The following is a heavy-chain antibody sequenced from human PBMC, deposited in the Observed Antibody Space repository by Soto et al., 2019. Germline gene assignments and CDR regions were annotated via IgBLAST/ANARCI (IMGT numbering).Heavy chain of an antibody. D-gene: IGHD6-13*01. CDR2: ISGSGGTT. V-gene: IGHV3-23*01. CDR3: AKNGRAAAMYNWFDP. Sequence: EVQLLESGGGLVQPGGSLRLSCTGSGFTFSSYAMNWVRQAPGKGLECVSTISGSGGTTYYADSVKGRFTISRDNSKKTLNLQMSSLRAEDTAVYYCAKNGRAAAMYNWFDPWGQGTLVTVSS. J-gene: IGHJ5*02. CDR1: GFTFSSYA.